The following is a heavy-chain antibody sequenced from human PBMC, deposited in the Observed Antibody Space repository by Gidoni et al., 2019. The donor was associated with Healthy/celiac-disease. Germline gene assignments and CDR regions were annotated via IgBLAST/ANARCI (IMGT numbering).Heavy chain of an antibody. J-gene: IGHJ4*02. D-gene: IGHD2-21*01. Sequence: GAEVKKPGASVKVSCKASGYTFTGDYMHWVRPAPGQGLEWMGRINPNSGGTNYAQKFQGRVTMTRDTSISTAYMELSRLRSDDTAVYYCARARKTIRGCDLYYFDYWGQGTLVTVSS. V-gene: IGHV1-2*06. CDR1: GYTFTGDY. CDR2: INPNSGGT. CDR3: ARARKTIRGCDLYYFDY.